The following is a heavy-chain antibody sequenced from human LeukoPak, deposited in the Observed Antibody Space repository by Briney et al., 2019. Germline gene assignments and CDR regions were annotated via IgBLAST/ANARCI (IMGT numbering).Heavy chain of an antibody. J-gene: IGHJ4*02. V-gene: IGHV3-30*02. CDR2: IRYDGSNK. Sequence: PGGSLRLSCGASGFTFSSHAMHWVRQAPGKGLEWVAFIRYDGSNKYYADSVRGRFTISRDNSKNTLYLQMYSLRAEDTAVYYCAKDESVYCSSTSCYELRYWGQGTLVTVSS. CDR3: AKDESVYCSSTSCYELRY. CDR1: GFTFSSHA. D-gene: IGHD2-2*01.